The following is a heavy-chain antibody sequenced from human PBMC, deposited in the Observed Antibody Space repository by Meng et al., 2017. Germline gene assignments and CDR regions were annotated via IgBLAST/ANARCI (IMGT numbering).Heavy chain of an antibody. CDR1: GGTFSSYA. CDR3: ACNNDYSTPVYYYYGMDV. J-gene: IGHJ6*02. Sequence: SVKVSCKASGGTFSSYAISWVRQAPGQGLEWMGGIIPIFGTANYAQKFQGRVTITTDESTSTAYMELSSLRSEDTAVYYCACNNDYSTPVYYYYGMDVWGQGTTVTVS. CDR2: IIPIFGTA. V-gene: IGHV1-69*05. D-gene: IGHD4-11*01.